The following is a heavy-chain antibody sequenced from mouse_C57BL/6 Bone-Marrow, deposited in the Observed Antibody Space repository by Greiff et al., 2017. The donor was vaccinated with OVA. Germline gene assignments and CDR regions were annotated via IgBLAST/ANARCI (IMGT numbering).Heavy chain of an antibody. J-gene: IGHJ3*01. Sequence: DVKLVESGGGLVKPGGSLKLSCAASGFTFSSYTMSWVRQTPEKRLEWVATISGGGGNTYYPDSVKGRFTISRDNAKNTLYLQMSSLRSEDTALYYCARPDPPFAYWGQGTLVTVSA. V-gene: IGHV5-9*01. CDR3: ARPDPPFAY. CDR2: ISGGGGNT. CDR1: GFTFSSYT.